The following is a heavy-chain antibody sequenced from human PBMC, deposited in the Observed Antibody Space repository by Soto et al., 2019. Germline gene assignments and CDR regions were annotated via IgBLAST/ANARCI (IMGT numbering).Heavy chain of an antibody. CDR2: VNPIVGMS. J-gene: IGHJ4*02. V-gene: IGHV1-69*02. Sequence: QVQLVQSGAEVKKPGSSVKVSCTASEGTFNFYTINWVRQAPGQGLEWVGRVNPIVGMSNYGQKFQGRVSITADKSTTTASMSLISLKSEDTAIYYCATSYGSGSTHFDSWGQGTLVTVSS. CDR3: ATSYGSGSTHFDS. CDR1: EGTFNFYT. D-gene: IGHD3-10*01.